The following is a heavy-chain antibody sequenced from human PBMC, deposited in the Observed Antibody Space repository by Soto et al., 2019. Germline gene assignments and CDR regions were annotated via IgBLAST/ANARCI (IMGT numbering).Heavy chain of an antibody. D-gene: IGHD1-26*01. CDR2: IIPLFGTP. J-gene: IGHJ4*02. CDR1: GGTFSNYA. CDR3: ARGWETVGTTPPLAY. V-gene: IGHV1-69*06. Sequence: ASVKVSCKASGGTFSNYAINWVRQAPGQGLEWMGGIIPLFGTPNYAQKFQGRVTFTAHKSTSTAYMELRSLRSDDTAVYYCARGWETVGTTPPLAYWGQGTLVTVSS.